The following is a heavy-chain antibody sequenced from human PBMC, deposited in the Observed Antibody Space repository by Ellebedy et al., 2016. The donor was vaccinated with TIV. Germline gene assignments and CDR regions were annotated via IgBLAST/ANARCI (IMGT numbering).Heavy chain of an antibody. Sequence: GGSLRLSXVASGFTFSNSAMHWVRQAPGKAPEYVSAISSDGSETYYASSVMGRSIISRDNFDNTLHLQMASLRADDMAIYYCARVLGNYDSSGYLDYWGQGTLVTVSS. CDR1: GFTFSNSA. J-gene: IGHJ4*02. V-gene: IGHV3-64*01. D-gene: IGHD3-22*01. CDR2: ISSDGSET. CDR3: ARVLGNYDSSGYLDY.